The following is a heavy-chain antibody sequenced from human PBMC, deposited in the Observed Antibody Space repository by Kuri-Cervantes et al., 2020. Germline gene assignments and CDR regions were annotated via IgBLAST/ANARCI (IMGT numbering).Heavy chain of an antibody. D-gene: IGHD6-13*01. J-gene: IGHJ4*02. CDR1: GFTFSSYW. CDR2: IKQDGREK. Sequence: GESLKIYCAASGFTFSSYWMRWVRQAPGTGLEWVANIKQDGREKYYVDSVKGRFTIYRDNAENSLYLQMNSLRAEDTAVYYCARRLVIAAAGTRFGYWGQGTLVTVSS. CDR3: ARRLVIAAAGTRFGY. V-gene: IGHV3-7*03.